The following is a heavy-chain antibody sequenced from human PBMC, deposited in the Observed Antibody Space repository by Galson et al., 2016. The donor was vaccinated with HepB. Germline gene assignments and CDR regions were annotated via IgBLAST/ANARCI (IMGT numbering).Heavy chain of an antibody. CDR2: IWYDGSNK. CDR1: GFTFSSYG. CDR3: AKDGGTWCHYYGDWNLDL. D-gene: IGHD3-22*01. Sequence: SLRLSCAASGFTFSSYGMHWVRQAPGKGLEWVAVIWYDGSNKYYADSVKGRFTTSRDNSKNILYLQMNSLTADDTAVYYCAKDGGTWCHYYGDWNLDLWGRGTLVTVSS. V-gene: IGHV3-33*03. J-gene: IGHJ2*01.